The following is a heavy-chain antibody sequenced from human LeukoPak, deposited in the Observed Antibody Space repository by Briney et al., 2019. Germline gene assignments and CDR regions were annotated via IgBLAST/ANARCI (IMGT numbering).Heavy chain of an antibody. CDR2: IRYDGTNK. D-gene: IGHD3-9*01. V-gene: IGHV3-30*02. CDR3: AKEAVRGYFVGVGPTYYFDY. Sequence: GGSLRLSCAASGFTFSSYGMHWVRQAPGRGLEWVAFIRYDGTNKYYADSVKGRFTISRDNSKNMLYLQMNGLRAEDTAVYYCAKEAVRGYFVGVGPTYYFDYWGQGTLVTVSS. CDR1: GFTFSSYG. J-gene: IGHJ4*02.